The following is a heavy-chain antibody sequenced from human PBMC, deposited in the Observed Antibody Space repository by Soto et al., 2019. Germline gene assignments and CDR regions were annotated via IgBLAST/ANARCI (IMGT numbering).Heavy chain of an antibody. CDR1: GGSISSYY. V-gene: IGHV4-59*08. Sequence: PSETLALTCTVSGGSISSYYWSWIRQPPGKGLEWIGYIYYSGSTNYNPSLKSRVTISVDTSKNQFSLKLSSVTAADTAVYYCARRGSGGSCDYWGQGTLVTVSS. J-gene: IGHJ4*02. CDR2: IYYSGST. D-gene: IGHD2-15*01. CDR3: ARRGSGGSCDY.